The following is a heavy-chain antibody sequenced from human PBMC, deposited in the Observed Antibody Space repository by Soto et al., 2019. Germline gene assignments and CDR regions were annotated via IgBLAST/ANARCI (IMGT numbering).Heavy chain of an antibody. CDR3: ARLGYIFGYGTFDY. V-gene: IGHV3-7*05. Sequence: EVQLVESGGGLVQPGGSLRLSCTASGFTFNNYWMTWVRQAPGKGLEWVANIGKDGSERYYADSVQGRFTISRDNAKNSLYLQLHSLRAEDTAVYYCARLGYIFGYGTFDYWGQGTLVTVSS. CDR2: IGKDGSER. CDR1: GFTFNNYW. D-gene: IGHD5-18*01. J-gene: IGHJ4*02.